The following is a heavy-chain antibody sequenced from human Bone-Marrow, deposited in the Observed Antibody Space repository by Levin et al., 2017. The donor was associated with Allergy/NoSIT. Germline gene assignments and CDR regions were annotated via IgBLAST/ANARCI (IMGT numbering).Heavy chain of an antibody. V-gene: IGHV3-23*01. CDR3: AEQEGGLAGTLGV. D-gene: IGHD7-27*01. CDR2: ISDSGFTT. J-gene: IGHJ6*02. CDR1: GFTFSTYV. Sequence: GGSLRLSCAASGFTFSTYVMSWVRQPPGMGLEWVSTISDSGFTTHYADSVKGRFTISRDNSKNTLFLQMNSLRAEDTAVYYCAEQEGGLAGTLGVWGQGTTVTVSS.